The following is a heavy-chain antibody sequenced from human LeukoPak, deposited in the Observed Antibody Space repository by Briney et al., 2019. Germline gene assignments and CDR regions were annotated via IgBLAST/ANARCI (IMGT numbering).Heavy chain of an antibody. J-gene: IGHJ5*02. CDR2: FYYSGST. CDR3: ARLTIVANSFDP. CDR1: SGSIFRSNW. Sequence: SGTLSLTCAVSSGSIFRSNWWSWVRQPPGKGLEWIGSFYYSGSTYYNPSLKSRVTISLDTSKNQFSLKLSSVTAADTAVYYCARLTIVANSFDPWGQGTLVTVSS. D-gene: IGHD5-12*01. V-gene: IGHV4-4*02.